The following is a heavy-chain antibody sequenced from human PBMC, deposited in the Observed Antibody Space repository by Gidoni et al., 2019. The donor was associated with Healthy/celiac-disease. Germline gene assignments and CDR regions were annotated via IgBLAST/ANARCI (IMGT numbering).Heavy chain of an antibody. CDR1: GFPFSSYG. CDR2: ISYDGSNK. CDR3: AKDRYDSSGPVDV. D-gene: IGHD3-22*01. J-gene: IGHJ6*02. Sequence: QVQLVESGGGVVQPGRSLRLSCSASGFPFSSYGMHWVRQAPGKGLEWVAVISYDGSNKYYADSVKGRFTISRDNSKNTLYLQMNSLRAEDTAVYYCAKDRYDSSGPVDVWGQGTTVTVSS. V-gene: IGHV3-30*18.